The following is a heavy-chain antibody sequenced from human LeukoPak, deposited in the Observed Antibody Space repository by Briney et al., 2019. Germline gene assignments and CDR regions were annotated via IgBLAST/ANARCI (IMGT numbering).Heavy chain of an antibody. CDR1: GFTVSSSY. CDR3: ARPHLPSGYSYGYDWFDP. J-gene: IGHJ5*02. Sequence: QAGGSLRLSCAASGFTVSSSYMSWVRQAPGKGLEWVSYISSSGSTIYYADSVKGRFTISRDNAKNSLYLQMNSLRAEDTAVYYCARPHLPSGYSYGYDWFDPWGQGTLVTVSS. V-gene: IGHV3-48*03. CDR2: ISSSGSTI. D-gene: IGHD5-18*01.